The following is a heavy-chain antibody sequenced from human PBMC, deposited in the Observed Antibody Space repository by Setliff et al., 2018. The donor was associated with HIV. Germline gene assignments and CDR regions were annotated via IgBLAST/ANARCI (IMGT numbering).Heavy chain of an antibody. J-gene: IGHJ4*02. CDR3: ARDGGGGYNHLLDY. V-gene: IGHV1-46*01. CDR1: GYTFTSYY. D-gene: IGHD5-12*01. CDR2: INPSGGST. Sequence: ASVKVSCKASGYTFTSYYMHWVRQAPGQGLEWMGIINPSGGSTSYAQKFQGRVTITADESTSTAYMELSSLRSEDTAVYYCARDGGGGYNHLLDYWGQGTLVTVSS.